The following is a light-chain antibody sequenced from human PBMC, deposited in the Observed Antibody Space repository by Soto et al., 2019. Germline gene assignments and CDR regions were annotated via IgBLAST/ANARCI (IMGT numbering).Light chain of an antibody. J-gene: IGKJ5*01. Sequence: DIVMTQSPATLSVSPGERATLSCRASQSVSSNLAWYLQKPGQAPRFLIYGASSRATGIPDRFSGSGSGTDFTLTISRLEPEDFAVYYCQQYGGTPPITFGQGTRLEI. CDR2: GAS. CDR1: QSVSSN. V-gene: IGKV3-20*01. CDR3: QQYGGTPPIT.